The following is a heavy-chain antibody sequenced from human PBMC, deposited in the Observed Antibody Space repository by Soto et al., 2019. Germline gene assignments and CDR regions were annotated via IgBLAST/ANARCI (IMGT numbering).Heavy chain of an antibody. J-gene: IGHJ6*02. CDR1: GFTFSSYA. CDR3: AKDVIRRFSSVYYYYGMYV. Sequence: GSLRLSCAASGFTFSSYAMSWVRQAPGKGLEWVAVISNDGSSQYYADSVKGRFTISRDNSKNTLYLQMNSLSTEDTAVYFCAKDVIRRFSSVYYYYGMYVWGLGTTVTVSS. D-gene: IGHD3-16*02. V-gene: IGHV3-30*18. CDR2: ISNDGSSQ.